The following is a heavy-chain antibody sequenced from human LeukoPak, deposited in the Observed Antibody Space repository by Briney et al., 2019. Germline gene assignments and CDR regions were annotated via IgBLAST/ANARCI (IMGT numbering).Heavy chain of an antibody. V-gene: IGHV3-23*01. J-gene: IGHJ4*02. Sequence: GGSLRLSCAASGFTFSSYAMSWVRQAPGKGLEWVSAISGSGGSTYYADSVKGRFTISRDNSKNTLYLQMNSLRAEDTAVYYCAKGGYYYDSSGYYPFDYWGQGTLVTVSS. CDR3: AKGGYYYDSSGYYPFDY. CDR1: GFTFSSYA. CDR2: ISGSGGST. D-gene: IGHD3-22*01.